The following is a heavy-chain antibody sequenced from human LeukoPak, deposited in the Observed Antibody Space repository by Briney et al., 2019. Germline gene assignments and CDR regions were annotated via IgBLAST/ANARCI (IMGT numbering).Heavy chain of an antibody. CDR1: GGSISSYY. J-gene: IGHJ6*02. CDR2: IYYSGST. V-gene: IGHV4-59*08. CDR3: ARASSLSYYFGMDV. Sequence: SETLSLTCTVSGGSISSYYWSWIRQPPGKGLEWIGYIYYSGSTNYNPSLKSRVTISVDTSKNQFSLKLSSVTAADTAVYYCARASSLSYYFGMDVWGQGTTVIVSS.